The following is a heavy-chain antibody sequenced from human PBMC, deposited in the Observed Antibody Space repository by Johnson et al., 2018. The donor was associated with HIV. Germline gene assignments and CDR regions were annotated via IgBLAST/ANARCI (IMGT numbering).Heavy chain of an antibody. V-gene: IGHV3-30*04. J-gene: IGHJ3*02. Sequence: QVQLVESGGGVVQPGRSLRLSCAASRFTFSTYAMHWVRQAPGKGLEWVAVISYDGSNKYYADSVKGRFTISRDNSKNTLYLQMDSLRAEDSAVYYCARDGVYSSPHDAFDIWGQGTMVTVSS. D-gene: IGHD3-22*01. CDR1: RFTFSTYA. CDR3: ARDGVYSSPHDAFDI. CDR2: ISYDGSNK.